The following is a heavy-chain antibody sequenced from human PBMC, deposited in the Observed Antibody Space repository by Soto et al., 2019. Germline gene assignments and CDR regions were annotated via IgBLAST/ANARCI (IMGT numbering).Heavy chain of an antibody. D-gene: IGHD6-13*01. V-gene: IGHV3-33*01. CDR2: IWYDGSNK. CDR3: ARGYSSSRDLGY. J-gene: IGHJ4*02. CDR1: GFSFSSYD. Sequence: QVQLVESGGGVVQPGTSLRLSCAASGFSFSSYDIHWVRQAPGKGLEWVAVIWYDGSNKYYADSVKGRFTISGDNSKNTLYLQMNSLRADDTAVYYCARGYSSSRDLGYWGQGTLVTVSS.